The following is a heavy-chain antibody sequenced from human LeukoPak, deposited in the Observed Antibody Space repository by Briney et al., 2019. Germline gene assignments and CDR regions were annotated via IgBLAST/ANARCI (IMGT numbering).Heavy chain of an antibody. J-gene: IGHJ4*02. CDR3: ARHGVNRPTRY. Sequence: SETLSLTCAVYDGSFIGYYWSWIRQPPGKGLEWIGEINHSGSTNYNPSLKSRVTISLDTSKNQFSLKLSSVTAADTAVYYCARHGVNRPTRYWGQGTLVTVSS. D-gene: IGHD3-10*01. V-gene: IGHV4-34*01. CDR1: DGSFIGYY. CDR2: INHSGST.